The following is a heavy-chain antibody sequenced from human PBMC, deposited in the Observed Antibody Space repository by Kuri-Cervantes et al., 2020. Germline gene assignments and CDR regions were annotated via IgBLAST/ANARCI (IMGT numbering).Heavy chain of an antibody. D-gene: IGHD6-19*01. Sequence: ASVKVSCKASGYTFTGYYMHWVRQAPGQGLEWMGWINPNSGGTNYAQKFQGWVTMTTDTSTSTAYMELRSLRSDDTAVYYCARGEVPVAGSAFDIWGQGTMVTVSS. CDR3: ARGEVPVAGSAFDI. CDR2: INPNSGGT. CDR1: GYTFTGYY. J-gene: IGHJ3*02. V-gene: IGHV1-2*04.